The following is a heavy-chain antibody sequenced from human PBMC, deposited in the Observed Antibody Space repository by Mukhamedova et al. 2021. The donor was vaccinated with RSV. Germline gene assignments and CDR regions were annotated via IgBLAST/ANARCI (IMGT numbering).Heavy chain of an antibody. D-gene: IGHD4-17*01. Sequence: YMGWVRQAPGKGLEWVGRIRDRANGYTTDYAASVKGRFAISRDDSKNSLYLQMNSLKTEDTAVYFCAGTPTAYGDYGYGMDGWGQGT. CDR2: IRDRANGYTT. J-gene: IGHJ6*02. CDR3: AGTPTAYGDYGYGMDG. CDR1: Y. V-gene: IGHV3-72*01.